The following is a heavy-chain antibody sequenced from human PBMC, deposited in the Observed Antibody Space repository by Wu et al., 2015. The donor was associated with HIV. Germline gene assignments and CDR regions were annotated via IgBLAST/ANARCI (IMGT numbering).Heavy chain of an antibody. CDR1: GGTFSSYA. V-gene: IGHV1-69*05. CDR3: ARGERGYSGYDSAFDY. D-gene: IGHD5-12*01. CDR2: IIPIFGTA. Sequence: QVQLVQSGAEVKKPGSSVKVSCKASGGTFSSYAISWVRQAPGQGLEWMGGIIPIFGTANYAQKFQGRVTITTDESTSTAYMELSSLRSEDTAVYYCARGERGYSGYDSAFDYWGPGNAGHRLL. J-gene: IGHJ4*02.